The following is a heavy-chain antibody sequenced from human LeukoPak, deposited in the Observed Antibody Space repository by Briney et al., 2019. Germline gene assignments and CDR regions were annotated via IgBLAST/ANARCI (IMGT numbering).Heavy chain of an antibody. CDR2: IIPIFGTA. CDR3: ARGSSSIYDFWSGYNDY. CDR1: GGTFSSYA. J-gene: IGHJ4*02. Sequence: SVKVSCXASGGTFSSYAISWVRQAPGQGLEWMGGIIPIFGTANYAQKFQGRVTITTDESTSTAYMELSSLRSEDTAVYYCARGSSSIYDFWSGYNDYWGQGTLVTVSS. V-gene: IGHV1-69*05. D-gene: IGHD3-3*01.